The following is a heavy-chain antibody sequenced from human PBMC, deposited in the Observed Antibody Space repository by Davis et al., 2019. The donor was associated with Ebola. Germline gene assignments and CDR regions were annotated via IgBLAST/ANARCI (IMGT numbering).Heavy chain of an antibody. J-gene: IGHJ4*02. CDR1: GFTFSSYA. V-gene: IGHV3-23*01. CDR3: AKAGPAIAAAGTAEFDY. CDR2: ISGSGGST. D-gene: IGHD6-13*01. Sequence: GESLKISCAASGFTFSSYAMSWVRQAPGKGLEWVSAISGSGGSTYYADSVKGRFTISRDNSKNTLYLQMNSLRAEDTAVYYCAKAGPAIAAAGTAEFDYWGQGTLVTVSS.